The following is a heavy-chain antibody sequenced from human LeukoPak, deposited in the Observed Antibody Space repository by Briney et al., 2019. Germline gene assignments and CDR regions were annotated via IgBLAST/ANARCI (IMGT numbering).Heavy chain of an antibody. D-gene: IGHD3-16*02. CDR1: GFTLTTYA. CDR3: ARGYRPYDDAFDI. V-gene: IGHV3-30*01. Sequence: GRSLRLFCAVSGFTLTTYAMHWVRQAPGKGLEWVAMFSYDGSIRYNADSVQGRFTISRDTSQNTLDLQMDSLRPDDTAVYYCARGYRPYDDAFDIWGHGTLVTVSS. CDR2: FSYDGSIR. J-gene: IGHJ3*02.